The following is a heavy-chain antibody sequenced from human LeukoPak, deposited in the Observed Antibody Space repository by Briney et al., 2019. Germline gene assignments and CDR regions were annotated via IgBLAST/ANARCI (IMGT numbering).Heavy chain of an antibody. V-gene: IGHV4-38-2*02. Sequence: PSETLSLTCTVSGYSISSGYYWGWIRQPPGKGLEWIGSIYHSGSTYYNPSLKSRVTISVDTSKNQFSLKLSSVTAADTAVYYCAGVGIQLWQRDYYMDVWGKGTTVTVSS. CDR1: GYSISSGYY. CDR2: IYHSGST. J-gene: IGHJ6*03. D-gene: IGHD5-18*01. CDR3: AGVGIQLWQRDYYMDV.